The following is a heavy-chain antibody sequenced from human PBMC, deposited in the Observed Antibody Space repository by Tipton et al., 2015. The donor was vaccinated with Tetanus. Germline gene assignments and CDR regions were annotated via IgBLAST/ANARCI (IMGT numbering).Heavy chain of an antibody. J-gene: IGHJ6*02. D-gene: IGHD4-17*01. Sequence: QVQLVQSGAEVKKPGASVRVSCKASGYTFTSYDINWVRQATGQGLEWMGWMNPASGNTGHAQKFQGRVTMTRDTSMSTAFMEVTRLGSEETAIYSGARSLRGTTRVGFQCRSYYRMDVWGQGTTVTVSS. CDR1: GYTFTSYD. CDR3: ARSLRGTTRVGFQCRSYYRMDV. V-gene: IGHV1-8*01. CDR2: MNPASGNT.